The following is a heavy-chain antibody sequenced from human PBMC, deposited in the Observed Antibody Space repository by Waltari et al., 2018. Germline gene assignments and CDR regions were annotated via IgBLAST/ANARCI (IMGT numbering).Heavy chain of an antibody. CDR3: AKDFSSGSYLNNWFDS. CDR2: ITPGGGPS. Sequence: EVQLSESGGGLVQPGGSLRLSCEASGFTFRLYAMNWVRQTPEKGLEWVAMITPGGGPSYYADSVKCRFTISRDTSKNTLYLQMDSLRVEDTAIYYCAKDFSSGSYLNNWFDSWGQGTLVTVSS. CDR1: GFTFRLYA. J-gene: IGHJ5*01. V-gene: IGHV3-23*01. D-gene: IGHD6-19*01.